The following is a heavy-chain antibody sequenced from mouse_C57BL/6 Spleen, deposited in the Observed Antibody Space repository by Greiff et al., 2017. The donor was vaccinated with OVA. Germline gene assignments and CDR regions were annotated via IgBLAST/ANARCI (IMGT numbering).Heavy chain of an antibody. Sequence: EVKLVESGGGLVQPGGSLSLSCAASGFTFTDYYMSWVRQPPGKALEWLGFIRNKANGYTTEYSASVKGRFTISRDNSQSILYLQMNALRAEDSATYYCARFPLPYYFDYWGQGTTLTVSS. CDR3: ARFPLPYYFDY. J-gene: IGHJ2*01. D-gene: IGHD2-10*01. V-gene: IGHV7-3*01. CDR1: GFTFTDYY. CDR2: IRNKANGYTT.